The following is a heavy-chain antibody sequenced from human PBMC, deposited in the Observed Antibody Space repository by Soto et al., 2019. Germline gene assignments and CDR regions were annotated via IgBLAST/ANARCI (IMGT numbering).Heavy chain of an antibody. V-gene: IGHV3-9*01. D-gene: IGHD2-8*02. CDR3: VKDIGASGAYWYFDL. CDR1: GFTFDDFA. J-gene: IGHJ2*01. CDR2: INWNSGDI. Sequence: EMQLVESGGGLVQPGRSLRLSCAASGFTFDDFAMHWVRQAPGKGLEWVSGINWNSGDIDYADSVRGRFTISRDNAKNVLYLQMNRLRAEDAALYYCVKDIGASGAYWYFDLWGRGTLVTVSS.